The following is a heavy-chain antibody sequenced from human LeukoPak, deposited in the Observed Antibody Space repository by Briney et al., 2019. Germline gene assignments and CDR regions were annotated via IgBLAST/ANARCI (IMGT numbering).Heavy chain of an antibody. V-gene: IGHV1-18*01. D-gene: IGHD6-13*01. CDR1: GYTFTSYG. CDR3: ARDRGRIAAARPDAFDI. Sequence: GASVKVSYKASGYTFTSYGISWVRQAPGQGLEWMGWISAYNGNTNYAQKLQGRVTMTTDTSTSTAYMELRSLRSDDTAVYYCARDRGRIAAARPDAFDIWGQGTMVTVSS. CDR2: ISAYNGNT. J-gene: IGHJ3*02.